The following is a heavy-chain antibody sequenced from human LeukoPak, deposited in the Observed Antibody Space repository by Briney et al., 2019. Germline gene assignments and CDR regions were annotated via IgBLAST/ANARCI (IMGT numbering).Heavy chain of an antibody. CDR1: GFTFSSYA. V-gene: IGHV3-64*02. J-gene: IGHJ5*02. D-gene: IGHD6-19*01. CDR2: ISSSGGST. Sequence: GGSLRLSCAASGFTFSSYAMHWVRQAPGKGLEYVSAISSSGGSTYYADSVKGRFTISRDNSKNTLYLQMSSLRAEDMAVYYCAGSSGWYGAWFAPWGQGTLVTVSS. CDR3: AGSSGWYGAWFAP.